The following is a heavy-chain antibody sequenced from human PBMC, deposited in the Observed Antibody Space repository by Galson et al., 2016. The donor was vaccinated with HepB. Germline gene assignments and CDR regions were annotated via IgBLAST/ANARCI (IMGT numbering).Heavy chain of an antibody. CDR3: ARESTACAD. Sequence: SLRLSCAASGFSFSGHGMHWVRQAPGKGLEWVANINQDASEENYVDSVKGRFIISRDDAKNSLYLQMNSLRADDTAMYYCARESTACADWGQGTLVTVSS. CDR2: INQDASEE. CDR1: GFSFSGHG. J-gene: IGHJ1*01. D-gene: IGHD2/OR15-2a*01. V-gene: IGHV3-7*03.